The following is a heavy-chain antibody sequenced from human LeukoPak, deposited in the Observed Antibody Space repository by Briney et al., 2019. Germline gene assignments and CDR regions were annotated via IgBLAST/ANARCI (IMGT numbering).Heavy chain of an antibody. V-gene: IGHV3-21*01. CDR1: GFTFSTYS. J-gene: IGHJ6*03. CDR2: ISSSSTYI. CDR3: ARDPYSGRYGDYYYYYMDV. D-gene: IGHD1-26*01. Sequence: GGSLRLSCAASGFTFSTYSMNWVRQAPGKGLEWVSSISSSSTYIYYADSVQGRFTISRDNAKNSLYLQMSTLRAEDTAVYYCARDPYSGRYGDYYYYYMDVWGKGTTVTISS.